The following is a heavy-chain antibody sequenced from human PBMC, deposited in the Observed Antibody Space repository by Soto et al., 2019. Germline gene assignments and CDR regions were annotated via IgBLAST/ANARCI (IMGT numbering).Heavy chain of an antibody. Sequence: QAQVVQSGAEVRKPGSSVKLSCKASEGTFNSYAIAWVRQAPGQGLEWMGGIIPYYNTLNYAQKFQDRVTITADDSPNTVYFELSSLRSDDTAVYFCASGASRWYPYFFDSWAQRTLVTVSS. D-gene: IGHD6-13*01. J-gene: IGHJ4*02. CDR1: EGTFNSYA. CDR2: IIPYYNTL. V-gene: IGHV1-69*01. CDR3: ASGASRWYPYFFDS.